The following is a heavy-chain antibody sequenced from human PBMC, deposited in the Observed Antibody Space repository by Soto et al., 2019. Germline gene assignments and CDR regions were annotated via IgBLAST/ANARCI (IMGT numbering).Heavy chain of an antibody. CDR3: ASSKSGGSYYFDY. Sequence: QVQLQESGPGLVKPSGTLSLTCAVSGGSISSTDWWSWVRQPPGKGLEWIGEIYHGGSTNYNPSLKSRVTISVDRSKNQFSLKLTSVTAADTAVYYSASSKSGGSYYFDYWGQGTLVTVSS. CDR2: IYHGGST. J-gene: IGHJ4*02. V-gene: IGHV4-4*02. D-gene: IGHD1-26*01. CDR1: GGSISSTDW.